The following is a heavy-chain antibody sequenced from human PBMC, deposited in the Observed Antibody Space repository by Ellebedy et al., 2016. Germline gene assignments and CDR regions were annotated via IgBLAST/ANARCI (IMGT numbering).Heavy chain of an antibody. Sequence: ASVKVSCXASGYTFTGYYMHWVRQAPGQGLEWMGWINPNSGGTNYAQKFQGRVTMTRDTSISTAYMELSRLRAEDTAVYYCQPYGRLWFGNVVWGQGTLVTVSS. D-gene: IGHD3-10*01. CDR2: INPNSGGT. CDR1: GYTFTGYY. V-gene: IGHV1-2*02. J-gene: IGHJ4*02. CDR3: QPYGRLWFGNVV.